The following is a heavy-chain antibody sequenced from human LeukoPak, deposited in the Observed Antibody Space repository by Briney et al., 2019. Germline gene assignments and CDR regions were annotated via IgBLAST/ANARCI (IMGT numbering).Heavy chain of an antibody. V-gene: IGHV3-21*01. J-gene: IGHJ4*02. D-gene: IGHD3-22*01. Sequence: GGSLRLSCAASGFTFSSYEMNWVRQAPGKGLEWVSSISSSSSYIYYADSVKGRFTISRDNAKNSLYLQMNSLRAEDTAVYYCARTYYYDSSGYSVDYWGQGTLVTVSS. CDR3: ARTYYYDSSGYSVDY. CDR1: GFTFSSYE. CDR2: ISSSSSYI.